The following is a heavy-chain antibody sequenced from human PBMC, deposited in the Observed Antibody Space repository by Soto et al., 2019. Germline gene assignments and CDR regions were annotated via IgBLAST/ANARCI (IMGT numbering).Heavy chain of an antibody. CDR3: AKYIATTTPIFDY. CDR1: GFSFSSYA. CDR2: ITGGGFST. Sequence: GGSLRLSCAASGFSFSSYAMTWVRQAPGQGLEWVSSITGGGFSTYYAGSVKGRFTISRDNSKNTLYLQMTSLRAEDTALYYCAKYIATTTPIFDYWGQGTLVTV. D-gene: IGHD1-1*01. V-gene: IGHV3-23*01. J-gene: IGHJ4*02.